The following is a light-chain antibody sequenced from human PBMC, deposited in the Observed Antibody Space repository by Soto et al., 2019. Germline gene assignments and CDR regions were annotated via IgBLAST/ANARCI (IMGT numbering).Light chain of an antibody. V-gene: IGKV1-5*03. CDR3: QQYISYSLT. CDR2: KAS. J-gene: IGKJ4*01. CDR1: ESISSW. Sequence: DIQMTQSPSTLSASVGDRVTITCRASESISSWLAWYQQKPGKAPKLLIYKASSLESGVPSRFSGSGSGTEFTLTISSLQPYDFATYYCQQYISYSLTFGGGTKVEIK.